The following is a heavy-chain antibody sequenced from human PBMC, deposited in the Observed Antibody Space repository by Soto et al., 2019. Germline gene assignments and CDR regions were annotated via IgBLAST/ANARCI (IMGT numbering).Heavy chain of an antibody. J-gene: IGHJ2*01. V-gene: IGHV4-34*01. CDR3: ARESHDILTGPPWVWYFDL. CDR2: INDRGSI. D-gene: IGHD3-9*01. CDR1: GGSFSGYY. Sequence: QVQLQQWGAGPLRPLETLSLTCGVSGGSFSGYYWAWIRQSPGKGLEGIGEINDRGSINYNPSLKSRVSISVDTSKNYYSLNLRSLTAADTAVYYCARESHDILTGPPWVWYFDLWGRGTLVTVSS.